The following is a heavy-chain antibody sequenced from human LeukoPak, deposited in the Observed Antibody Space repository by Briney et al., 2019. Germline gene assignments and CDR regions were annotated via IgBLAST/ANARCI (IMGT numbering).Heavy chain of an antibody. CDR1: GFTFSSYW. D-gene: IGHD1-26*01. J-gene: IGHJ4*02. CDR2: INSDGSST. CDR3: ARGRVGATDY. V-gene: IGHV3-74*01. Sequence: PGGSLRLSCAASGFTFSSYWMHWVRQASGKGLGWVSRINSDGSSTSYADSVKGRFTISRDNAKNTLYLQMNSLRAEDTAVYYCARGRVGATDYWGQGTLVTVSS.